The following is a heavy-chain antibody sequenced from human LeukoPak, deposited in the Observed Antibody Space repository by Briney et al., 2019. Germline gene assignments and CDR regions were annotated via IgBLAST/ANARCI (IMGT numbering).Heavy chain of an antibody. CDR1: GFTFSSYE. Sequence: QPGGSLRLSCAASGFTFSSYEMNWVRQAPGKGLEWVSYISSSGSTIYYADSVKGRFTISRDNAKNSLYLQMNSLRAEDTAVYYCARDQGGRTVFGVVIPYGMDVWGQGTTVTVSS. D-gene: IGHD3-3*01. CDR3: ARDQGGRTVFGVVIPYGMDV. J-gene: IGHJ6*02. CDR2: ISSSGSTI. V-gene: IGHV3-48*03.